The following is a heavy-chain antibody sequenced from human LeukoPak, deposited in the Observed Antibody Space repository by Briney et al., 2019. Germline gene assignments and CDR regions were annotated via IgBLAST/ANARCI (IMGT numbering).Heavy chain of an antibody. J-gene: IGHJ4*02. Sequence: GESLKISCKGSGYSFTSYWIGWVRQMPGKGLEWMGIIYPGDSDTRYSPSFQGQVTISADKPISIAYLQWSSLKASDTAMYYCARHRYCSGGSCYPENYYFDYWGQGTLVTVSS. D-gene: IGHD2-15*01. CDR1: GYSFTSYW. CDR2: IYPGDSDT. V-gene: IGHV5-51*01. CDR3: ARHRYCSGGSCYPENYYFDY.